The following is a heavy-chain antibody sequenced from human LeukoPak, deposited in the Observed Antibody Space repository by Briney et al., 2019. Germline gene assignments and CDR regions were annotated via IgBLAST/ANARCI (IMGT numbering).Heavy chain of an antibody. CDR3: AREGARWEPSFSAFDI. V-gene: IGHV4-61*01. J-gene: IGHJ3*02. CDR2: IYYSGST. D-gene: IGHD1-26*01. CDR1: GGSISSSSYY. Sequence: SETLSLTCTVSGGSISSSSYYWSWIRQPPGKGLEWIGYIYYSGSTSYNPSLKSRVTISVDTSKNQFSLKLSSVTAADTAVYYCAREGARWEPSFSAFDIWGQGTMVTVSS.